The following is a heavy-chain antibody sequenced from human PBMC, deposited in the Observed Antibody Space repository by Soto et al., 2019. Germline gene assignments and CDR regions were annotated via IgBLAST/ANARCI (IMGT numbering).Heavy chain of an antibody. CDR2: IYYSAST. CDR3: ASTAAGMNYFDY. D-gene: IGHD6-13*01. Sequence: VQLQESGPGLVKPSQTLSLTCTVSGGSISSGGYYWSWIRQHPGKGLEWIGYIYYSASTYYNPSLNSRVTITVNTSKNPFSLKPSSVTAADTAVYYWASTAAGMNYFDYWGQGTLVTVSS. CDR1: GGSISSGGYY. V-gene: IGHV4-31*03. J-gene: IGHJ4*02.